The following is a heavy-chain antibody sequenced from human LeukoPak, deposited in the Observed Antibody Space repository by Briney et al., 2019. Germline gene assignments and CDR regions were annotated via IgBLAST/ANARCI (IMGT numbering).Heavy chain of an antibody. Sequence: PGRSLRLSCAASGFAFDDYAMHWVRQGPGKGLERVSGISWNSGSIGYADSVKGRFTISRDNAKNSLYLQMNSLRAGDTALYYCAKDIRPRAAAGTVDYWGQGTLVTVSS. J-gene: IGHJ4*02. D-gene: IGHD6-13*01. CDR2: ISWNSGSI. CDR3: AKDIRPRAAAGTVDY. V-gene: IGHV3-9*01. CDR1: GFAFDDYA.